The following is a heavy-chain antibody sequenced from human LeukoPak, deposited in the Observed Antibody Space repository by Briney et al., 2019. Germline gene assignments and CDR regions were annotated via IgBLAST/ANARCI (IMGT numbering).Heavy chain of an antibody. Sequence: SETLSLTRAVSGYSISSGYYWGWIRQPPGKGLEWIGSIYHSGSTYYNPSLESRVTISVDTSKNHFSLKLSSVTAADTAVYYCARHRSGYAFDYWGQGTLVTVSS. V-gene: IGHV4-38-2*01. D-gene: IGHD3-22*01. CDR2: IYHSGST. CDR3: ARHRSGYAFDY. J-gene: IGHJ4*02. CDR1: GYSISSGYY.